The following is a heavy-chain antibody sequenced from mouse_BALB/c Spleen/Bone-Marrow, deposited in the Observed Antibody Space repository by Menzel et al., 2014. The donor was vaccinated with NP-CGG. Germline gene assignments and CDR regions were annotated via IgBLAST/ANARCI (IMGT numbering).Heavy chain of an antibody. CDR3: AMGVRLYWYFDV. Sequence: EVQLQESGPELVKPGASVKMSCKASGYTFTDYYMKWVKQSHGESLEWIGDINPINGDTFYNQKFEGKATLTVDKSSSTAYMQRDSLTSEDSAVYDCAMGVRLYWYFDVWGAGTTVTVSS. D-gene: IGHD2-14*01. CDR1: GYTFTDYY. V-gene: IGHV1-26*01. CDR2: INPINGDT. J-gene: IGHJ1*01.